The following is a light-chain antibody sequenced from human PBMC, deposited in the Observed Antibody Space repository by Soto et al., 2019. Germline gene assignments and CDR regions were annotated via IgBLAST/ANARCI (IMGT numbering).Light chain of an antibody. CDR1: QGISSY. CDR3: QQYSSYPPLT. CDR2: AAS. Sequence: AIRMTQSPSSLSASTGDRVTITCRASQGISSYLAWYQQKPGKAPTLLIYAASTLQSGVPSRFSGSGSGTDFTLTISCLQSEDFATYYCQQYSSYPPLTFGGGTKVEIK. J-gene: IGKJ4*01. V-gene: IGKV1-8*01.